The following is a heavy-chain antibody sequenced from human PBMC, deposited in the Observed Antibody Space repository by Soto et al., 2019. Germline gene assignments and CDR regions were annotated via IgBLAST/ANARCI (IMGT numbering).Heavy chain of an antibody. J-gene: IGHJ6*02. Sequence: QVQLQESGPGLVKPSQTLSLTCTVSGGSISSGGYYWYWIRQHPGKGLEWIGYIYYSGTTYYNPSLKSRVTKSVDPSKNQFALKLSSVTAADTAVYYCAASCVACGGFNYYGMDVWGQGTTVTVS. CDR2: IYYSGTT. V-gene: IGHV4-31*03. D-gene: IGHD2-21*01. CDR1: GGSISSGGYY. CDR3: AASCVACGGFNYYGMDV.